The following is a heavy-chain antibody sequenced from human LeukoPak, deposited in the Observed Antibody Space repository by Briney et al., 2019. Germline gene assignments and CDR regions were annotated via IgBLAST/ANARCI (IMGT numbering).Heavy chain of an antibody. CDR1: EFIFNYYA. D-gene: IGHD6-6*01. CDR2: ISASGGSS. Sequence: GSLRLSCAASEFIFNYYAMSWARQAQGKGLKGVSPISASGGSSYYADSVKGRLTASRDNSKNTLYLKIYRLRADDTAVYYCAKDPHSSSGAYYSYYYMDVWGKGTTVTVSS. J-gene: IGHJ6*03. V-gene: IGHV3-23*01. CDR3: AKDPHSSSGAYYSYYYMDV.